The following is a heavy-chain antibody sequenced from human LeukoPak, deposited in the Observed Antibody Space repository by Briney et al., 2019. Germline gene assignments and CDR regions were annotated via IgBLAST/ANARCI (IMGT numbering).Heavy chain of an antibody. Sequence: PSETLSLTCTVSGGSISSSSYSWGWVRQAPGKGLERIGSIYYSGNTYYNPSLKSRVTISVDTSKNHFSLNLNSVTAADTAVYYCASGQPPYNGYYTSMLSTWGQGTLVTVSS. CDR1: GGSISSSSYS. V-gene: IGHV4-39*02. J-gene: IGHJ4*02. D-gene: IGHD5-12*01. CDR2: IYYSGNT. CDR3: ASGQPPYNGYYTSMLST.